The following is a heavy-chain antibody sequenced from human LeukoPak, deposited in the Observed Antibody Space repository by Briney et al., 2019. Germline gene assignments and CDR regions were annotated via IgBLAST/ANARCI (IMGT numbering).Heavy chain of an antibody. CDR2: IIPIFGTA. V-gene: IGHV1-69*13. CDR3: AAATTYYDFWSGYSAFDY. J-gene: IGHJ4*02. D-gene: IGHD3-3*01. Sequence: GASVKVSCKASGGTFSSYAISWVRQAPGQGLEWMGGIIPIFGTANYAQKFQGRVTITADESTSTAYMELSSLRSEDTAVYYCAAATTYYDFWSGYSAFDYWGQGTLVTVSS. CDR1: GGTFSSYA.